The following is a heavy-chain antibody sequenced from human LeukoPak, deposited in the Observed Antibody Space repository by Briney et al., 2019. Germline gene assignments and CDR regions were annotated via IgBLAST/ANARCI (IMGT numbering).Heavy chain of an antibody. D-gene: IGHD2-15*01. V-gene: IGHV1-46*01. CDR2: INPNGGST. Sequence: ASVTVSFKASGYTFTSYYMHWVRQAPGQGREWMGIINPNGGSTTYAQKFQGRVTMTTDTSTTTVYVELSSLRSEDTAVYYCAREVVVAAKAIDYWGQGTLVTVSS. CDR1: GYTFTSYY. CDR3: AREVVVAAKAIDY. J-gene: IGHJ4*02.